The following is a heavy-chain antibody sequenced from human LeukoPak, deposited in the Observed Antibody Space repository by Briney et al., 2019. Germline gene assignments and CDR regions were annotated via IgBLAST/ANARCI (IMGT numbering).Heavy chain of an antibody. V-gene: IGHV3-23*01. D-gene: IGHD1-26*01. CDR2: ISGSGGST. CDR3: AKDVVGAINYFDY. Sequence: GGSLRLSCTASGFTVSSNHMTWVRQAPGKGLEWVSGISGSGGSTYCADSVKGRFTISRNNSKNTLYLQMNSLRADDTAVYYCAKDVVGAINYFDYWGQGTLVTVSS. J-gene: IGHJ4*02. CDR1: GFTVSSNH.